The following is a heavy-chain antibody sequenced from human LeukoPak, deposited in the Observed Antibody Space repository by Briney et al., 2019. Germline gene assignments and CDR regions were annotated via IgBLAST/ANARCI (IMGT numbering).Heavy chain of an antibody. J-gene: IGHJ6*03. CDR1: GYTFSSYG. CDR2: ISGSGGST. CDR3: AKHRGVHPPYYMDV. D-gene: IGHD3-10*01. V-gene: IGHV3-23*01. Sequence: AGGSLRLSCAGTGYTFSSYGMNWVRQAPGMGLEWVSAISGSGGSTYDADSVKGRFTISRDNSKNTLYLQMNSLRAEDTAVYYCAKHRGVHPPYYMDVWGKGTTVTVSS.